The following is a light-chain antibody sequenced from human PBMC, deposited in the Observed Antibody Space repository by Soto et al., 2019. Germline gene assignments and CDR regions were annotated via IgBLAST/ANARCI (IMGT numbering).Light chain of an antibody. V-gene: IGLV2-23*01. CDR3: CSYAGNRIFI. CDR2: ENI. Sequence: QSALTQPASVSGSPGQSITISCIGNSSDVGAYDLVSWYQQHPGTAPRLIIYENIRRPSTIASRFSGSKSGNTASLTISGLRAEEEANYHCCSYAGNRIFIFGGGTKVTVL. J-gene: IGLJ2*01. CDR1: SSDVGAYDL.